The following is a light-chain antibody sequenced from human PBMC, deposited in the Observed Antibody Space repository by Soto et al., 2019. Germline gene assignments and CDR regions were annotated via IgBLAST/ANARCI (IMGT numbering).Light chain of an antibody. CDR2: GPS. CDR1: QSVSSN. CDR3: QQFNSWPGT. V-gene: IGKV3-15*01. Sequence: EIVMTQSPATLSVSPGERATLSCRASQSVSSNLAWYQQKAGQAPRLLIYGPSTRATGIPARFSGSGSGTEFTLTISSLQSEDSAVYFCQQFNSWPGTFGQGTKVEVK. J-gene: IGKJ1*01.